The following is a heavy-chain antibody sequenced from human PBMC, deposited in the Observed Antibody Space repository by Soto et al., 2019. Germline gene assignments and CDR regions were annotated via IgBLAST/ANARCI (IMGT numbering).Heavy chain of an antibody. J-gene: IGHJ6*02. CDR2: INHSGST. Sequence: SETLSLTCTVFGGSFSGYYWNWIRQPPGKGLEWIGEINHSGSTNYYWSLKSRVTISVDTSRNQFSLKLSSVTAADTAVYYCARHLTYCSAGSCYSDFPYYGMDVWGQGTTVTVSS. D-gene: IGHD2-15*01. V-gene: IGHV4-34*01. CDR1: GGSFSGYY. CDR3: ARHLTYCSAGSCYSDFPYYGMDV.